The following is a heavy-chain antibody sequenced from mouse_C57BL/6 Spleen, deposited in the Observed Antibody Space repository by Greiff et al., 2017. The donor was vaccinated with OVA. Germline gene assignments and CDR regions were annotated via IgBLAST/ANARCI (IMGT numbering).Heavy chain of an antibody. Sequence: VQLVESGPGLVQPSQSLSITCTVSGFSLTSYGVHWVRQSPGKGLEWLGVIWSGGSTDYNAAFISRLSISKDNSKSQVFFKMNSLQADDTAIYYCASYGSREGYYAMDYWGQGTSVTVSS. D-gene: IGHD1-1*01. CDR2: IWSGGST. J-gene: IGHJ4*01. CDR1: GFSLTSYG. CDR3: ASYGSREGYYAMDY. V-gene: IGHV2-2*01.